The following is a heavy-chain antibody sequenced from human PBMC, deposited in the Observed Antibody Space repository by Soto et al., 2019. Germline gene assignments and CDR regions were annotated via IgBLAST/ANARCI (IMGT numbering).Heavy chain of an antibody. Sequence: SETLSLTCTVSGGSISSYYWSWIRQPPGKGLEWIGYIYYSGSTNYNPSLKSRVTISVDTSKNQFSLKLSSVTAADTAAYYCARHVDQQLVNWGQGTLVTVSS. CDR1: GGSISSYY. J-gene: IGHJ4*02. V-gene: IGHV4-59*08. D-gene: IGHD6-13*01. CDR2: IYYSGST. CDR3: ARHVDQQLVN.